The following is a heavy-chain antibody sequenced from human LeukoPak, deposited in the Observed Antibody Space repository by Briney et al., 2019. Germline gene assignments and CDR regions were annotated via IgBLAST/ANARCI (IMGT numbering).Heavy chain of an antibody. J-gene: IGHJ4*02. D-gene: IGHD2-21*01. CDR3: ATTSGGAYCGGDCYMD. Sequence: ASAKVSCKVSGYTLTELSMHWVRQAPGKGLEWMGGFDPEDGETIYAQKFQGRVTMTEDTSTDTAYMELSSLRSEDTAVYYCATTSGGAYCGGDCYMDWGQGTLVTVSS. V-gene: IGHV1-24*01. CDR2: FDPEDGET. CDR1: GYTLTELS.